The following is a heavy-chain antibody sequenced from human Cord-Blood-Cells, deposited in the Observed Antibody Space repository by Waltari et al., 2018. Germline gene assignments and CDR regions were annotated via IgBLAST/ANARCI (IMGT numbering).Heavy chain of an antibody. V-gene: IGHV4-34*01. Sequence: QVQLQQWGAGLLKPSETLSLTCAVYGGSFSGYYWSWIRQPPGKGLEWIGEINHSGSTNDNPSLKSRVTISVDTSKSQFSLKLSSVTAADTAVYYCASSPTIAAAGRRWFDPWGQGTLVTVSS. CDR3: ASSPTIAAAGRRWFDP. D-gene: IGHD6-13*01. CDR1: GGSFSGYY. CDR2: INHSGST. J-gene: IGHJ5*02.